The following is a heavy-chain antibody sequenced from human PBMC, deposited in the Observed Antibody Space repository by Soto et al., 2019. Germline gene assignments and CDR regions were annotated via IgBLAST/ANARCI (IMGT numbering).Heavy chain of an antibody. CDR1: GFTFDDYA. J-gene: IGHJ4*02. CDR2: ISWNSGSL. CDR3: AKVMNGYVFDF. D-gene: IGHD5-12*01. Sequence: EVQLVESGGGLVQPGRSLRLSCAASGFTFDDYAMHWVRQAPGKGLEWVLGISWNSGSLDYADSVKGRFTVSRDNAKNSLYLQMNSLRAEDTALYYCAKVMNGYVFDFWGQGALVSVSS. V-gene: IGHV3-9*01.